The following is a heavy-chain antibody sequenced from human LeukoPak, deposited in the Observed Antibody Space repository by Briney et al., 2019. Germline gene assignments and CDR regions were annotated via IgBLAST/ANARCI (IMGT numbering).Heavy chain of an antibody. CDR3: AREYDFWSGFIPGPFYYGMDV. J-gene: IGHJ6*02. CDR1: GYTFTSYA. V-gene: IGHV1-3*01. CDR2: INAGNGNT. Sequence: ASVTVSCTASGYTFTSYAMHWVRQAPGQRLEWMGWINAGNGNTKYSQKFQGRVTITRDTSASTAYMELSSLRSEDTAVYYCAREYDFWSGFIPGPFYYGMDVWGQGTTVTVSS. D-gene: IGHD3-3*01.